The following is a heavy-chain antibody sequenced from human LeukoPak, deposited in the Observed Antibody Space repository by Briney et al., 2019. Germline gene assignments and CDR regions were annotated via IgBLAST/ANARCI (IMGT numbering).Heavy chain of an antibody. CDR2: IYTSGST. CDR1: GGSISSYY. V-gene: IGHV4-4*07. CDR3: ARGPLLSYYGSGRPIDY. J-gene: IGHJ4*02. D-gene: IGHD3-10*01. Sequence: SETLSLTCTVSGGSISSYYWSWIRQPAGKGLEWIGRIYTSGSTNYNPSLKSRVTMSVDTSKNQFSLKLSSVTAADTAVYYCARGPLLSYYGSGRPIDYWGQGTLVTVSS.